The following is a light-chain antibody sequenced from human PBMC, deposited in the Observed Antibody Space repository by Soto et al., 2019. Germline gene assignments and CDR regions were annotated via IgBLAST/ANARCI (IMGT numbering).Light chain of an antibody. V-gene: IGKV3-20*01. CDR1: QSLHSNF. Sequence: EIVLTQFPATLALSPGERATLSCRASQSLHSNFLVWYQQKPGQAPRLLISIASRRATGIPDRFSGSVSGTDFTLNISRLDPEDFAVYYCHQSGSSPLTFGPGTKV. CDR2: IAS. CDR3: HQSGSSPLT. J-gene: IGKJ3*01.